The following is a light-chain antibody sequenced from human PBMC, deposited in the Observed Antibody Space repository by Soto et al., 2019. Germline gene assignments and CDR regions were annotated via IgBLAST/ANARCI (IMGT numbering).Light chain of an antibody. Sequence: DIQMTQSPSSLSASVGDRVTITCQASQSISSYLNWYQQKPGKAPKLLIYAASSLQSGVPSRFSGSGSGTDFALTISSVQPEDFATYYCQQSYSTPLTFGGGTKVDIK. J-gene: IGKJ4*01. CDR2: AAS. V-gene: IGKV1-39*01. CDR1: QSISSY. CDR3: QQSYSTPLT.